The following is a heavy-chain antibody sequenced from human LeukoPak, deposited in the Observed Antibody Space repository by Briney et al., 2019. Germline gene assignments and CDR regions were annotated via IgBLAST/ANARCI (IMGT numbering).Heavy chain of an antibody. CDR1: GYTFTSYG. V-gene: IGHV1-18*01. D-gene: IGHD2-8*01. CDR2: ISAYNGNT. CDR3: ARVGCTNGVCYPSYYFDY. J-gene: IGHJ4*02. Sequence: ASVKVSCKASGYTFTSYGISWVRQAPGQGLEWMGWISAYNGNTNYAQKFQGRVTMTRDTSISTAYMELCRLRSDDTAVYYCARVGCTNGVCYPSYYFDYWGQGTLVTVSS.